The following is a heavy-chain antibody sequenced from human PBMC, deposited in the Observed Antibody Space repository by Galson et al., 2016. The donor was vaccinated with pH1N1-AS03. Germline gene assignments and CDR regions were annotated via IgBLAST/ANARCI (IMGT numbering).Heavy chain of an antibody. V-gene: IGHV3-23*01. CDR1: GLAFSYNG. CDR2: VNDNGVRT. CDR3: AKRPRSDDY. Sequence: SLRLSCAAFGLAFSYNGMAWVRQVPGKGLEWVSTVNDNGVRTHYADSVKGRFTISRDNSKNTLYLQLNSLRVEDTAIYYGAKRPRSDDYWGQGTLVTVSS. J-gene: IGHJ4*02.